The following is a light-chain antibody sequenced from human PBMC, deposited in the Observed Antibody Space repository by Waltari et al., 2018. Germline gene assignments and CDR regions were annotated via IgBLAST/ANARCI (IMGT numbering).Light chain of an antibody. Sequence: QSVLTQPPSVSAAPGQRVTNSRYGGRSNIGHNSVSWYRQFPGTAPKLLIYENTARPSGIPGRFSGSKSGTSATLDITGLQAGDEADYYCGTWDSSLSGAVLGGGTHLTVL. CDR1: RSNIGHNS. CDR3: GTWDSSLSGAV. J-gene: IGLJ7*01. V-gene: IGLV1-51*02. CDR2: ENT.